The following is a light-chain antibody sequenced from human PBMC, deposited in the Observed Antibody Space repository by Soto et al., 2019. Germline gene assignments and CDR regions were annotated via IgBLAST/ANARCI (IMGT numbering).Light chain of an antibody. CDR2: GAF. V-gene: IGKV3-15*01. CDR1: QSVSYN. Sequence: EIVMTQSPATLSVSPGERATLSCRASQSVSYNLAWYQQKPGQGPRLLIYGAFTRATGIAARFRGSGSGTEFTLTISSLQSEDFAVYYCQQYKNWPPLTFGGGTKVEIK. CDR3: QQYKNWPPLT. J-gene: IGKJ4*01.